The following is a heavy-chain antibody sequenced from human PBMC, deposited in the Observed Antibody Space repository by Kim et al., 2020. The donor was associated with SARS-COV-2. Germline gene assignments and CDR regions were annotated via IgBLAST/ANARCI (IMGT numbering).Heavy chain of an antibody. D-gene: IGHD5-12*01. CDR2: IWYDGTNI. J-gene: IGHJ4*01. CDR3: AKDPGYNAYEIYFDH. V-gene: IGHV3-33*06. Sequence: GGSLRLSCAASGFTFNTYGMHWLRQAPGKGPELVAAIWYDGTNIYYRDSVKGRFTISRDNSKNTLYLQMNSLRAEDTAVYYCAKDPGYNAYEIYFDHWC. CDR1: GFTFNTYG.